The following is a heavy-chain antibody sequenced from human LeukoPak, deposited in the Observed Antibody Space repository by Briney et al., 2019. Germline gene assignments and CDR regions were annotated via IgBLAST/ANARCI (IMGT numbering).Heavy chain of an antibody. CDR1: GASIRSYY. J-gene: IGHJ5*02. V-gene: IGHV4-59*08. CDR3: ARQSGSAGWSNWFGP. CDR2: VYYSGST. D-gene: IGHD1-1*01. Sequence: SETLSLTCTVSGASIRSYYWSWIRQPPGKGLEWIGFVYYSGSTNYNPSFKSRVTMSVDTSKNQFSLKLTSVTAADTAVYYCARQSGSAGWSNWFGPWGQGSLVVVSS.